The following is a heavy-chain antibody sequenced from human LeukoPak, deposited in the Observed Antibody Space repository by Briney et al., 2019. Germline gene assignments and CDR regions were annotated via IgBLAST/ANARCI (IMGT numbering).Heavy chain of an antibody. CDR1: GYTFTSYA. V-gene: IGHV7-4-1*02. CDR2: INTNTGNP. Sequence: GASVKVSCKASGYTFTSYAMNWVRQAPGQGLEWMGCINTNTGNPTYAQGFTGRFVFSLDTSVSTAYLQISSLKAEDTAVYYCARNYDSSGYYYFPVGFDIWGQGTMVTVSS. CDR3: ARNYDSSGYYYFPVGFDI. J-gene: IGHJ3*02. D-gene: IGHD3-22*01.